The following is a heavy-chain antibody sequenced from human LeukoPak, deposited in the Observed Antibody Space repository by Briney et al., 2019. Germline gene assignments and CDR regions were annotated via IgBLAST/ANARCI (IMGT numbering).Heavy chain of an antibody. Sequence: ASVKVSCKASGYTTTSYDIKWVRQATGQGLEWMGRMSPNSGNTGYAQKFQGRVTMTRNTSISTAYMELSSLTSEDTAVYYCARRGKGLGYYMDVWGKGTTVTVSS. D-gene: IGHD3-16*01. CDR3: ARRGKGLGYYMDV. J-gene: IGHJ6*03. CDR1: GYTTTSYD. CDR2: MSPNSGNT. V-gene: IGHV1-8*01.